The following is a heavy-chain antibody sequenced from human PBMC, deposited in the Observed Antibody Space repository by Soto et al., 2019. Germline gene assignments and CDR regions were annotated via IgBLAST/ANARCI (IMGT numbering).Heavy chain of an antibody. CDR2: ISYDGSNK. CDR1: GFTFSSHG. V-gene: IGHV3-30*18. D-gene: IGHD3-22*01. J-gene: IGHJ6*02. Sequence: PGGSLRLSCAASGFTFSSHGMHWVRQAPGKGLEWVAVISYDGSNKYYADSVKGRFTISRDNSKNTLYLQMNSLRAEDTAVYYCAKGWYYDSSGYYPYGMDVWGQGTTVTVSS. CDR3: AKGWYYDSSGYYPYGMDV.